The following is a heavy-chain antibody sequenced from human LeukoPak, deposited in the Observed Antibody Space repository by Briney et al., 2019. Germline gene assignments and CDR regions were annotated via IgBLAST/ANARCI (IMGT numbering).Heavy chain of an antibody. CDR3: ARSNYGGNSGTKFAY. CDR2: IYTSGST. J-gene: IGHJ4*02. Sequence: SETLSLTCTVSGGSISSGSYYWSWIRQPAGKGLEWIGRIYTSGSTNYNPSLKSRVTISVDTSKNQFSLKLSSVTAADTAVHYCARSNYGGNSGTKFAYWGQGTLVTVSS. D-gene: IGHD4-23*01. CDR1: GGSISSGSYY. V-gene: IGHV4-61*02.